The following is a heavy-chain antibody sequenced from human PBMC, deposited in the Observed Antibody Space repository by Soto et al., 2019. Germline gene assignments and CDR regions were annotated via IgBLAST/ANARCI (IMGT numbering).Heavy chain of an antibody. CDR3: ARDIGYDYDVYYGMDV. J-gene: IGHJ6*02. V-gene: IGHV1-69*01. Sequence: QVQLVQSGAEVKKPGSSVKVSCKASGGTFSSYGLSWVRQAPGQGLEWMGGIIPMFGSTNYAPKFQGRVTITADGSTSTASMELNSLRSQDTAVYYWARDIGYDYDVYYGMDVWGQGNTVTVSS. CDR1: GGTFSSYG. CDR2: IIPMFGST. D-gene: IGHD5-12*01.